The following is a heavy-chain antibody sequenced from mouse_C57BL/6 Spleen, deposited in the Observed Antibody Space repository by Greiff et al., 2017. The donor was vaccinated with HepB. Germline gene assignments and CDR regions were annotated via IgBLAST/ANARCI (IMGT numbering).Heavy chain of an antibody. CDR3: TPIYDGYYTGFAY. CDR1: GYTFTDYE. Sequence: QVQLQQSGAELVRPGASVTLSCKASGYTFTDYEMHWVKQTPVQGLEWIGAIDPETGGTAYNQKFKGKAILTADKSSSTAYMELRSLTSEDSAVYYCTPIYDGYYTGFAYWGQGTLVTVSA. J-gene: IGHJ3*01. CDR2: IDPETGGT. V-gene: IGHV1-15*01. D-gene: IGHD2-3*01.